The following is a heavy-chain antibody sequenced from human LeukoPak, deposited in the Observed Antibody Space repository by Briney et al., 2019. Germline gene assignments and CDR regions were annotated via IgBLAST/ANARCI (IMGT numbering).Heavy chain of an antibody. CDR3: ARATQYCSGGSCYDTWFDP. CDR1: GFTFSSYW. V-gene: IGHV3-7*01. D-gene: IGHD2-15*01. J-gene: IGHJ5*02. Sequence: GGSLRLSCAASGFTFSSYWMSWVRQAPGKGLEWVANIKQDGSEKYYVDSVKGRFTISRDNAKNSLYLQMNSLRAEDTAVYYCARATQYCSGGSCYDTWFDPWGQGTLVTVSS. CDR2: IKQDGSEK.